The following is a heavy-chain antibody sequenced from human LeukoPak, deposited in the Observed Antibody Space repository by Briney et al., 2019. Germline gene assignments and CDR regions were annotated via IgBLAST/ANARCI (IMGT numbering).Heavy chain of an antibody. CDR2: ISHSGTT. CDR1: GDSISSGGYY. V-gene: IGHV4-31*03. CDR3: ARDVVVTSSPDAFDI. J-gene: IGHJ3*02. D-gene: IGHD2-15*01. Sequence: SQTLPLTCTVSGDSISSGGYYWSWIRQHPGKGLEWVGYISHSGTTYYSPSLKSRLTISMDTSKNQFSLRLSSLTAADTAVYYCARDVVVTSSPDAFDIWGQGTMVTVSS.